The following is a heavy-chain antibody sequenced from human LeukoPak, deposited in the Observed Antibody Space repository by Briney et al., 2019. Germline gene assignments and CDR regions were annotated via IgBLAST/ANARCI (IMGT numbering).Heavy chain of an antibody. CDR1: GFTFTSYA. Sequence: GGSLRLSCADSGFTFTSYAITWVRQAPGKGLEWVSAISDSGGSTYYADSVKGRFTISRDNSKNTLYLQMNSLRAEDTAVYYCARRSGDWYFDLWGRGTLVTVSS. J-gene: IGHJ2*01. V-gene: IGHV3-23*01. D-gene: IGHD1-14*01. CDR2: ISDSGGST. CDR3: ARRSGDWYFDL.